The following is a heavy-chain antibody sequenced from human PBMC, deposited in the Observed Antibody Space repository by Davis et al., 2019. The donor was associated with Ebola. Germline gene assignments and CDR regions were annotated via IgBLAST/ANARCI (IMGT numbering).Heavy chain of an antibody. CDR3: ASFRVVGATGPGDYYYGMDV. Sequence: ASVKVSCKASGGTFSSYAISWVRQATGQGLEWMGWMNPNSGNTGYAQKFQGRVTMTRNNSISTAYMELSSLRSEDTAVYYCASFRVVGATGPGDYYYGMDVWGQGTTVTVPS. V-gene: IGHV1-8*02. CDR1: GGTFSSYA. CDR2: MNPNSGNT. D-gene: IGHD1-26*01. J-gene: IGHJ6*02.